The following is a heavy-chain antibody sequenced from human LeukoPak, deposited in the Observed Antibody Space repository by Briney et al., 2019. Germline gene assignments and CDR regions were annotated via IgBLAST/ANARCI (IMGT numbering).Heavy chain of an antibody. Sequence: GESLKISCKASGYVFLRHWIGWVRQVPGKGLEWMGVIHPEDSYARYNPAFQGQVTLSVDESTSTAYLQLSSLKASDTAIYYCARQNHYYYYMDVWGRGTTVTVSS. J-gene: IGHJ6*03. CDR1: GYVFLRHW. CDR2: IHPEDSYA. V-gene: IGHV5-51*01. CDR3: ARQNHYYYYMDV.